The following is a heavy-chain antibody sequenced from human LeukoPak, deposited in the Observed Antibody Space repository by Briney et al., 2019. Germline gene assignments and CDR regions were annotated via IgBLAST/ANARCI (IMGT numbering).Heavy chain of an antibody. CDR3: ARTGVVKYYYDSSGYYYEV. Sequence: GRSLRLSCAASGFTFSSYGMHWVRQAPGKGLEWVAVISYDGSNKYYADSVKGRFTISRDNSKNTLYLQMNSLRAEDTAVYYCARTGVVKYYYDSSGYYYEVWGQGTLVTVSS. CDR1: GFTFSSYG. V-gene: IGHV3-30*03. J-gene: IGHJ4*02. CDR2: ISYDGSNK. D-gene: IGHD3-22*01.